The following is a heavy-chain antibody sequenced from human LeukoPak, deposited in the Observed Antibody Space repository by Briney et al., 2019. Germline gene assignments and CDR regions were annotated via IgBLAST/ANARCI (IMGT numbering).Heavy chain of an antibody. J-gene: IGHJ4*02. D-gene: IGHD2-21*02. V-gene: IGHV3-21*04. Sequence: GGSLRLSCAASGFTFSSYTMNWVRPAPGKGLGWVSSISSSRRYIFYADSVSGRFTTSRDNAKNSLILQMNSLRAEDTAVYYCASSISGGQYCGGDCYLHYWGQGTLVTVSS. CDR1: GFTFSSYT. CDR3: ASSISGGQYCGGDCYLHY. CDR2: ISSSRRYI.